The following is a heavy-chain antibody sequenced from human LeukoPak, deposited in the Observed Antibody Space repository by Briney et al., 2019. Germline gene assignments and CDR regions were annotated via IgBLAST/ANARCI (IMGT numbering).Heavy chain of an antibody. CDR3: ARDRMDTGTYFDN. CDR1: GYTFTSYG. Sequence: ASVKVSCKASGYTFTSYGITWVRQAPGQGLEWMGRISTYNGNTNYAQKLQGRVTMTTDTSTSTAYMELRSLRSDDTAMYYCARDRMDTGTYFDNWGQGTLVTVSS. D-gene: IGHD5-18*01. CDR2: ISTYNGNT. J-gene: IGHJ4*02. V-gene: IGHV1-18*01.